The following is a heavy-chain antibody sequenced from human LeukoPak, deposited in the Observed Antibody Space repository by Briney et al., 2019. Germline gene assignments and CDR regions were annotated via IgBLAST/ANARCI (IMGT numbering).Heavy chain of an antibody. CDR2: INPSGGST. Sequence: EASVKVSCKASGYTFTNYYMHWVRQAPGQGLEWMGIINPSGGSTSYAQKFQGRVTMTRDASTSTVYMELSSLRSEDTAVYFCARVDAEGSGVKYFDYWGQGTLVTVSS. CDR3: ARVDAEGSGVKYFDY. V-gene: IGHV1-46*01. CDR1: GYTFTNYY. J-gene: IGHJ4*02. D-gene: IGHD3-10*01.